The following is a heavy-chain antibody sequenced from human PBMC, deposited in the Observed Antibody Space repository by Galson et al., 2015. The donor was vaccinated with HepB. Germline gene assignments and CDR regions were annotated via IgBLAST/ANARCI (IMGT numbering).Heavy chain of an antibody. CDR3: ARERIWEMATMVGYFDY. CDR2: ISYDGSNK. D-gene: IGHD5-24*01. CDR1: GFTFSSYA. V-gene: IGHV3-30-3*01. J-gene: IGHJ4*02. Sequence: SLRLSCAASGFTFSSYAMHWVRQAPGKGLEWVAVISYDGSNKYYADSVKGRFTISRDNSKNTLYLQMNSLRAEDTAVYYCARERIWEMATMVGYFDYWGQGTLVTVSS.